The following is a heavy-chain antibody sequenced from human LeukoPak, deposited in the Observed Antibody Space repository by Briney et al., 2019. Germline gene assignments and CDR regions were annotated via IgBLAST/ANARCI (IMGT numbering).Heavy chain of an antibody. CDR2: IRYDGSNK. J-gene: IGHJ4*02. CDR3: AKDYYGSGSFPYFDY. Sequence: PGGSLRLSCAASGFTFDDYAMHWVRQAPGKGLEWVAFIRYDGSNKYYADSVKGRFTISRDNSKNTLYLQMNSLRAEDTAVYYCAKDYYGSGSFPYFDYWGQGTLVTVSS. CDR1: GFTFDDYA. V-gene: IGHV3-30*02. D-gene: IGHD3-10*01.